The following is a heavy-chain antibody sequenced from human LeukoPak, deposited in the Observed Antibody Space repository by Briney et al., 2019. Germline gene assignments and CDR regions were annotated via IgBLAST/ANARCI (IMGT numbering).Heavy chain of an antibody. CDR3: ARAAYCGGDCYYYFDY. J-gene: IGHJ4*02. CDR2: INAGNGNT. Sequence: GASVKVSCKASGYTFTSYDINWVRQATGQGLEWMGWINAGNGNTKYSQEFQGRVTITRDTSASTAYMELSRLGSDDTAVYYCARAAYCGGDCYYYFDYWGQGTLVTVSS. V-gene: IGHV1-3*01. CDR1: GYTFTSYD. D-gene: IGHD2-21*02.